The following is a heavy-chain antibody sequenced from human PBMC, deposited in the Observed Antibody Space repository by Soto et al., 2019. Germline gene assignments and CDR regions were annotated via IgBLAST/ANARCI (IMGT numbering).Heavy chain of an antibody. CDR2: ISSSGSTI. J-gene: IGHJ5*02. Sequence: GGSLRLSCAASGFTFSDYYMSWIRQAPGKGLEWVSYISSSGSTIYYADSVKGRFTISRDNAKNSLYLQMNSLRAEDTAVYYCARDGADIVVVPAAPYNWFDPWGQGTLVTVSS. D-gene: IGHD2-2*01. V-gene: IGHV3-11*01. CDR1: GFTFSDYY. CDR3: ARDGADIVVVPAAPYNWFDP.